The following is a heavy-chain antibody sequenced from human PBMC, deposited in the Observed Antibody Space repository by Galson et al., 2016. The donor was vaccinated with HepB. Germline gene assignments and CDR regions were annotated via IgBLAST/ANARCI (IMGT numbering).Heavy chain of an antibody. CDR1: GFAFGSCA. CDR2: VSGSGVST. D-gene: IGHD1-26*01. J-gene: IGHJ1*01. Sequence: SLRLSCAASGFAFGSCAMNWVRQAPGKGLEWVSTVSGSGVSTYYADSVKGRFTISRDNSKDTLYLQMNSLRAEDTAVYYCARGRIVGATRVAEYFQHWGRGTLVTVSS. V-gene: IGHV3-23*01. CDR3: ARGRIVGATRVAEYFQH.